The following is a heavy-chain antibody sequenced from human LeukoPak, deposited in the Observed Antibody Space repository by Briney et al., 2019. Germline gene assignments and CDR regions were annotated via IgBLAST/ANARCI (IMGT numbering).Heavy chain of an antibody. J-gene: IGHJ4*02. D-gene: IGHD3-3*01. CDR3: ARDFAHSDFWSGKYYFDY. Sequence: GGALRLSCAASGFTFRSYLMSWVRPAPGKGLAWVANIKQDGSEKYYVDSVKGRFTISRDNAKNSLYLQMNSLRAEDTAVYYCARDFAHSDFWSGKYYFDYWGQGTLVTVSS. CDR2: IKQDGSEK. CDR1: GFTFRSYL. V-gene: IGHV3-7*01.